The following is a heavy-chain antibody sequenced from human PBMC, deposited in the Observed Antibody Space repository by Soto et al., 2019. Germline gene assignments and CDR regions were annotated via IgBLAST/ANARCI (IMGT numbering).Heavy chain of an antibody. CDR3: ARFSSSGLYYDFGMDV. CDR2: IYHTGIT. CDR1: GFSISNNNW. J-gene: IGHJ6*01. D-gene: IGHD6-13*01. V-gene: IGHV4-4*02. Sequence: SETLSLTCAVSGFSISNNNWWTWVRQPPGKGLEWVGDIYHTGITNYSPSLKSRVTISVDNSKNQFSLRLTSVTAADTAVYYCARFSSSGLYYDFGMDVWGQGTTVTVSS.